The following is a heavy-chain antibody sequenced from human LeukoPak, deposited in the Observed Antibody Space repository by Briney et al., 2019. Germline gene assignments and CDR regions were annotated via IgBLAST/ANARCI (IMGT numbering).Heavy chain of an antibody. V-gene: IGHV4-59*08. CDR3: ARSIAAAPWFDP. CDR1: GVSISSYY. Sequence: KPSETLSLTCTVSGVSISSYYWSWIRQPPAKGLEWIGYIYYSGSTNYNPSLKSRVTISVDTSKNQFSLKLSSVTAADTAVYYCARSIAAAPWFDPGGQGTLVTVSS. D-gene: IGHD6-13*01. J-gene: IGHJ5*02. CDR2: IYYSGST.